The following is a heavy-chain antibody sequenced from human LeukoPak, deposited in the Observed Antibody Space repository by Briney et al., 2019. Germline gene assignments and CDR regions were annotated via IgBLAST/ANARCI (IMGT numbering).Heavy chain of an antibody. Sequence: GGSLRLSCAASGFTFSSYSMNWVRQAPGKGLEWVSSISSSSSYIYYADSVKGRFTISRDNAKNSLYLQMSSLRAEDTAVYYCARDLGGGSYYGWSPYYFDYWGQGTLVTVSS. CDR3: ARDLGGGSYYGWSPYYFDY. D-gene: IGHD1-26*01. J-gene: IGHJ4*02. V-gene: IGHV3-21*01. CDR1: GFTFSSYS. CDR2: ISSSSSYI.